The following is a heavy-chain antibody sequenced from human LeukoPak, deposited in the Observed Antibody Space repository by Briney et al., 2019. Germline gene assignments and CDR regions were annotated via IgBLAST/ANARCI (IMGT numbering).Heavy chain of an antibody. CDR3: ARGPLAAAGDY. CDR2: ISSSSSYI. CDR1: GFTFSSYS. Sequence: GGSLRLSCAASGFTFSSYSMNWVRQAPGKGLEWVSSISSSSSYIYYAHSVKGRFTISRDNAKNSLYLQMNSLRAEDTAVYYCARGPLAAAGDYWGQGTLVTVSS. D-gene: IGHD6-13*01. J-gene: IGHJ4*02. V-gene: IGHV3-21*01.